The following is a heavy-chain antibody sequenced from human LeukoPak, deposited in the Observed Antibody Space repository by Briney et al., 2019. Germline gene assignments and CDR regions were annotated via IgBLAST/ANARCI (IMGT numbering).Heavy chain of an antibody. D-gene: IGHD3-22*01. J-gene: IGHJ3*02. CDR2: IYYSGST. CDR3: ARVRNDSSGDEGFDI. V-gene: IGHV4-31*03. Sequence: PSETLSLTCTVSGDSISTGGFYWTWLRQHPGKGLEWIGYIYYSGSTYYNPSLKSRVTISVDTSKNQFSLKLSSVTAADTAVYYCARVRNDSSGDEGFDIWGQGTMDTVSS. CDR1: GDSISTGGFY.